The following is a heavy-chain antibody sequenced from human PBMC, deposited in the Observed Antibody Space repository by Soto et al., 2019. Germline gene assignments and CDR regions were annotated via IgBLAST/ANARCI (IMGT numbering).Heavy chain of an antibody. D-gene: IGHD3-10*01. CDR2: IIPILGIA. Sequence: SVKVSCKASGGTFSSYTISWVRQAPGQGLEWMGRIIPILGIANYAQKFQGRVTITADKSTSTAYMELSSLRSEDTAVYYCARDSRGAYYGSGSYLPPHLGYWGQGTLVTVSS. CDR1: GGTFSSYT. CDR3: ARDSRGAYYGSGSYLPPHLGY. J-gene: IGHJ4*02. V-gene: IGHV1-69*04.